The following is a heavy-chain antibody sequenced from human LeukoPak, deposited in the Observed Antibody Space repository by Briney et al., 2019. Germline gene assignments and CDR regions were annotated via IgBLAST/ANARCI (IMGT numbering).Heavy chain of an antibody. CDR2: ISGYNGDT. D-gene: IGHD2-2*01. CDR1: AYTFTSFG. CDR3: ARSPPSHSSSLYWYSDL. Sequence: ASVKVSCKASAYTFTSFGINWVRQAPGQGLEWMGWISGYNGDTNFAQKFQGRVNMTTDRSTSTAYMELRSLRSDDTAVYYCARSPPSHSSSLYWYSDLWGRRTVVTASS. V-gene: IGHV1-18*01. J-gene: IGHJ2*01.